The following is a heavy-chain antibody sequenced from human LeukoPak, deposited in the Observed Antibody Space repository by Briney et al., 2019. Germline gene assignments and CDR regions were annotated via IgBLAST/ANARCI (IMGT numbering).Heavy chain of an antibody. Sequence: ASVKVSCKASGYTFTSYGISWVRQAPGQGLEWMGWINPNSGGTNYAQKFQGRVTMTEDTSTDTAYMELSSLRSEDTAVYYCATDFALGHWGQGTLVTVSS. CDR1: GYTFTSYG. CDR3: ATDFALGH. J-gene: IGHJ4*02. CDR2: INPNSGGT. V-gene: IGHV1-18*01.